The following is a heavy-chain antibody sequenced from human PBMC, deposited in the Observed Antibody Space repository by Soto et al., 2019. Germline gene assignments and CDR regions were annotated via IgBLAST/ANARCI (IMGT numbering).Heavy chain of an antibody. V-gene: IGHV3-48*02. CDR3: ARGPSAAAPLSDWYFDL. CDR1: GFTFSSHS. J-gene: IGHJ2*01. D-gene: IGHD2-2*01. CDR2: ISSTSWSI. Sequence: EMHLVESGGGLVQPGGSLRLSCAASGFTFSSHSMNWVRQAPGKGLEWGSYISSTSWSIYYADSVQGRFTISRDNAKNSLHRQRNSLRDEDTAVYYCARGPSAAAPLSDWYFDLWGRGTRVTVSS.